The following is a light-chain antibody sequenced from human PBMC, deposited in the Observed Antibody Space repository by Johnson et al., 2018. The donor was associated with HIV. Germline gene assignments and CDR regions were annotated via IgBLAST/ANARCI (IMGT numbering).Light chain of an antibody. Sequence: QSMLTQPPSVSAAPGQTVTISCSGSSSNIGSHYVSWYQQVPGTAPRLVIYDTIKRHSGIPDRFSGSKSGTSATLGITGLQTGDEADYYCGTWYSSLNAYVFGAATKVAVL. V-gene: IGLV1-51*01. CDR2: DTI. J-gene: IGLJ1*01. CDR3: GTWYSSLNAYV. CDR1: SSNIGSHY.